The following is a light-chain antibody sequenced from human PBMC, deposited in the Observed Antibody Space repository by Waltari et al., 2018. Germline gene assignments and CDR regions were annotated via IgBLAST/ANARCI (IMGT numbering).Light chain of an antibody. J-gene: IGLJ1*01. CDR1: STDVGAYNF. V-gene: IGLV2-14*01. CDR2: DVG. CDR3: SSYTTSTTLL. Sequence: QSALTQPASVSGSPGQSLTISCTGSSTDVGAYNFVSWYQQHPGKAPKLILYDVGNRPSGISHRFSASKSGNTASLTISGLQEEDEGEYYCSSYTTSTTLLFGTGTRLTVL.